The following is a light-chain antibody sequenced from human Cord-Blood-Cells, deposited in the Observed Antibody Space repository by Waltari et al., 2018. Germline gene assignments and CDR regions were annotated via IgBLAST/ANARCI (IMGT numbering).Light chain of an antibody. CDR3: QQYYSTPFT. CDR1: QGINNS. V-gene: IGKV1-NL1*01. Sequence: DSQMTQSPSSLSASVGERVTITCRASQGINNSLAWYQQKPGKAPKLLLYAESRLESGGPSRFSGSGSGTDYTLTISSLQPEDFATYYCQQYYSTPFTFGPGTKVDIK. CDR2: AES. J-gene: IGKJ3*01.